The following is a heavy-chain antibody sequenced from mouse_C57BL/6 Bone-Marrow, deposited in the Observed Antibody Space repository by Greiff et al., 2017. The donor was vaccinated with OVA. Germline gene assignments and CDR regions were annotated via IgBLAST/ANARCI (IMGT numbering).Heavy chain of an antibody. CDR3: TRTRITTTLYYFDY. CDR1: GYTFTDYE. CDR2: IDPETGGT. V-gene: IGHV1-15*01. D-gene: IGHD1-1*01. J-gene: IGHJ2*01. Sequence: QVQLKESGAELVRPGASVTLSCKASGYTFTDYEMHWVKQTPVHGLEWIGAIDPETGGTAYNQKFKGKAILTADKSSSTAYMELRSLTSEDSAVYYCTRTRITTTLYYFDYWGQGTTLTVSS.